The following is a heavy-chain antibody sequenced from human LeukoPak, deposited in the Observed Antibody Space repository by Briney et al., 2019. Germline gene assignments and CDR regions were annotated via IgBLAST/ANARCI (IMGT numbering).Heavy chain of an antibody. D-gene: IGHD6-19*01. CDR3: STIAVALTDY. CDR2: ISYDGSNK. Sequence: GGSLRLSCAASGFTFSSYAMHWVRQAPGKGLEWVAVISYDGSNKYYADSVKGRFTISRDNSKNTLYLQMTSLSAEDTAVYYCSTIAVALTDYWGQGTLVTVSS. V-gene: IGHV3-30-3*01. J-gene: IGHJ4*02. CDR1: GFTFSSYA.